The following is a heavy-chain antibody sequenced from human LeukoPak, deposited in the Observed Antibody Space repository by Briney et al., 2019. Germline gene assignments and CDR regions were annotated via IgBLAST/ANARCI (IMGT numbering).Heavy chain of an antibody. V-gene: IGHV1-2*02. CDR3: ARDPYYGGNSPPPD. CDR2: INPNSGGT. J-gene: IGHJ4*02. CDR1: RYTFTGYY. Sequence: ASVKVSCKASRYTFTGYYMHWVRQAPGQGLEWMGWINPNSGGTNYAQKFQGRVTMTRDTSISTAYMELSRLRSDDTAVYYCARDPYYGGNSPPPDWGQGTLVTVSS. D-gene: IGHD4-23*01.